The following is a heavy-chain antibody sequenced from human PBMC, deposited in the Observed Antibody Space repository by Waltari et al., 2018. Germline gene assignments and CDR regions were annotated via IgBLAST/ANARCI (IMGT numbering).Heavy chain of an antibody. CDR2: IHDSGDT. V-gene: IGHV4-59*01. CDR3: ARVHGSESPLSWGTDV. J-gene: IGHJ6*02. Sequence: QVQLQESGPGLMKPSETLSLSCTVSGASLTTYYWSWIRQPPGKGLEYIGYIHDSGDTNYSPSRRSRGSMSMDTAKNQFSLKVSSVTAADSAVYYCARVHGSESPLSWGTDVWGQGTAVTVSS. CDR1: GASLTTYY.